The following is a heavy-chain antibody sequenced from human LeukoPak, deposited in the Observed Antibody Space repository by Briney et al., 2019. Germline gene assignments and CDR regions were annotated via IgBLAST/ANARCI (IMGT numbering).Heavy chain of an antibody. CDR3: ARSFYDLLATFDY. J-gene: IGHJ4*02. Sequence: ASVKVSCKASGYTFTNYYMHWVRQAPGQGLEWMGRINPSDGDTSYAQKFQGRLTMTRDTCTSTFYMELSRLRSEDTAVYYCARSFYDLLATFDYWGQGTLVTVSS. CDR1: GYTFTNYY. V-gene: IGHV1-46*01. D-gene: IGHD2/OR15-2a*01. CDR2: INPSDGDT.